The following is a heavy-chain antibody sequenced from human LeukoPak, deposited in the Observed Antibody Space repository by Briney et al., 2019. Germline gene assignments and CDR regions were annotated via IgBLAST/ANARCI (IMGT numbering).Heavy chain of an antibody. Sequence: GGSLRLSCAASGFSFSNYAMSWVRQAPGKGLEWVSVISVSGRSTYYADSVRGRFTISRDNSKNTLYLQVNSLSAEDTAVYYCARDGGGINSWFWAYDYWGQGALVTVSS. CDR2: ISVSGRST. J-gene: IGHJ4*02. V-gene: IGHV3-23*01. D-gene: IGHD2-21*01. CDR1: GFSFSNYA. CDR3: ARDGGGINSWFWAYDY.